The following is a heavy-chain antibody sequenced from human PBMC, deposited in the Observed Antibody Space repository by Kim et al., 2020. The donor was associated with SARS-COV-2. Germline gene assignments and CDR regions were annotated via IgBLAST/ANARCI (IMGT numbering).Heavy chain of an antibody. D-gene: IGHD5-12*01. V-gene: IGHV3-30-3*01. CDR2: ISYDGSNK. CDR1: GFTFSTYA. Sequence: GGSLRLSCAASGFTFSTYAMHWVRQAPGKGLEWVALISYDGSNKYYADSVKGRFTISSDNSKNTLYLQMNSLRAEDTAVYYCSRDREWPRFSIYYYSYG. CDR3: SRDREWPRFSIYYYSYG. J-gene: IGHJ6*01.